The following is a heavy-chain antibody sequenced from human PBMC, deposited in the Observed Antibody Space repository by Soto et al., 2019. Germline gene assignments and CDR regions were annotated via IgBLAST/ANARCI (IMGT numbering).Heavy chain of an antibody. V-gene: IGHV5-51*01. D-gene: IGHD3-3*01. CDR1: GYSFASYW. CDR3: ASLAHEWLSNYYCGMDV. J-gene: IGHJ6*02. CDR2: IYPGDSDT. Sequence: PGESLKICCKGSGYSFASYWIGWVRQMPGKGLEWMGIIYPGDSDTRYSPSFQGQVTISADKSISTAYLQWSSLKASDTAMYYSASLAHEWLSNYYCGMDVSGQAPTVPVS.